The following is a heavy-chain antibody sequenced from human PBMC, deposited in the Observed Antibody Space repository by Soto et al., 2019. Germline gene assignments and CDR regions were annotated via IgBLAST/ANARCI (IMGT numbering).Heavy chain of an antibody. V-gene: IGHV3-21*01. Sequence: PGGSLRLSCAASGFTFSSYSMNWVRQAPGKGLEWVSSISSSSSYICYADSVKGRFTISRDNAKNSLYLQMNSLRAEDTAVYYCARGQGITMVRREGPWFDPWGQGTLVTVSS. CDR2: ISSSSSYI. CDR3: ARGQGITMVRREGPWFDP. CDR1: GFTFSSYS. J-gene: IGHJ5*02. D-gene: IGHD3-10*01.